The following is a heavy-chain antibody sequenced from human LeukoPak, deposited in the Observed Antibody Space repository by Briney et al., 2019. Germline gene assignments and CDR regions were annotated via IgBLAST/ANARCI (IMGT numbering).Heavy chain of an antibody. J-gene: IGHJ3*02. CDR1: GGTFSSYA. D-gene: IGHD1-26*01. V-gene: IGHV1-69*06. CDR3: ARDKRSYGAFDI. CDR2: IIPIFGTA. Sequence: ASVKVSCKASGGTFSSYAISWVRQAPGQGLEWMGGIIPIFGTANYAQKFQGRVTITADKSTSTAYMELSSLRSEDTAVYYCARDKRSYGAFDIWGQGTMVTVSS.